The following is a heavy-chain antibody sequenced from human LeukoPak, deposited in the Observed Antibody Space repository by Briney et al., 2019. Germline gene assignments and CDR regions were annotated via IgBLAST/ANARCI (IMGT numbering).Heavy chain of an antibody. CDR1: GVTFRSYS. CDR3: ARDSPDYYDLGMDV. D-gene: IGHD3-22*01. CDR2: ISSSSSYI. V-gene: IGHV3-21*01. J-gene: IGHJ6*02. Sequence: GGSLRLSCAASGVTFRSYSMNWVRQAPGKGLEWVSSISSSSSYIYYADSVKGRFTISRDNAKNSLYLQMNSLRAEDTAVYYCARDSPDYYDLGMDVWGQGTTVTVSS.